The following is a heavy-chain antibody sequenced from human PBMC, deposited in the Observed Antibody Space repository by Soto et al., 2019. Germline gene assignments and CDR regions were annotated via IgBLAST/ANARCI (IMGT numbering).Heavy chain of an antibody. CDR3: ARARRLMITFGGVGYMDV. CDR2: IIHSGST. Sequence: SETLSLTCAVYGGSFNGYYWSWIRQPPGKGLEWIGEIIHSGSTKYNPSLKSRVTISVDTSKNQVSLKLSSVTAADTAVYYCARARRLMITFGGVGYMDVWGKGTTVTVSS. CDR1: GGSFNGYY. V-gene: IGHV4-34*12. D-gene: IGHD3-16*01. J-gene: IGHJ6*03.